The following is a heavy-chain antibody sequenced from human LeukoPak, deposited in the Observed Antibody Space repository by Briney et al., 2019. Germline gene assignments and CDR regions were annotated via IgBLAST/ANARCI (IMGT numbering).Heavy chain of an antibody. CDR2: TSYDGSNK. CDR3: ARDYDDSSGYYPRE. CDR1: GFTFSSYA. Sequence: GGSLRLSCAASGFTFSSYAMHWVRQAPGKGLEWVAVTSYDGSNKYYADSVKGRFTISRDNSKNTLYLQMNSLRAEDTAVYYCARDYDDSSGYYPREWGQGTLVTVSP. D-gene: IGHD3-22*01. V-gene: IGHV3-30*04. J-gene: IGHJ4*02.